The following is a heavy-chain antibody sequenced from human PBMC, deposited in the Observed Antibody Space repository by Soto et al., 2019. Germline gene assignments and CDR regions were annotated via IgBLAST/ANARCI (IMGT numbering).Heavy chain of an antibody. J-gene: IGHJ5*02. V-gene: IGHV5-51*01. CDR3: ARHGDDFWSGYSGWFDP. CDR2: IYPGDSDT. Sequence: GESLKISCKGSGYSFTSYWIGWVRQMPGKSLEWMGIIYPGDSDTRYSPSFQGQVTISADKSISTAYLQWSSLKASDTAMYYCARHGDDFWSGYSGWFDPWGQGTLVTVSS. D-gene: IGHD3-3*01. CDR1: GYSFTSYW.